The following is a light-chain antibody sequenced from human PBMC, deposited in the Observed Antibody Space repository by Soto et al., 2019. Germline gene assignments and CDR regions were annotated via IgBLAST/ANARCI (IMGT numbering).Light chain of an antibody. CDR1: IXDVGSYNL. Sequence: QSALTQPASVSGPPGQSFVISCTGTIXDVGSYNLVSWYQQYPSKAPKVIIFEGTKRPSGVSNRFSGSKSGNTASLTMSGLQTEDEADYYCCSYAGSRTSVFGTGTKVTVL. CDR2: EGT. J-gene: IGLJ1*01. V-gene: IGLV2-23*01. CDR3: CSYAGSRTSV.